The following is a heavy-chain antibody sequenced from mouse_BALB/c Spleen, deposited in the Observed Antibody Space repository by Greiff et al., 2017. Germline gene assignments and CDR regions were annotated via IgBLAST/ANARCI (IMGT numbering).Heavy chain of an antibody. J-gene: IGHJ3*01. CDR3: ARSNWEGTWFAY. CDR1: GYTFTSYW. CDR2: IAPGSGST. D-gene: IGHD4-1*01. V-gene: IGHV1S41*01. Sequence: DLVKPGASVKLSCKASGYTFTSYWINWIKQRPGQGLEWIGRIAPGSGSTYYNEMFKGKATLTVDTSSSTAYIQLSSLSSEDSAVYFCARSNWEGTWFAYWGQGTLVTVSA.